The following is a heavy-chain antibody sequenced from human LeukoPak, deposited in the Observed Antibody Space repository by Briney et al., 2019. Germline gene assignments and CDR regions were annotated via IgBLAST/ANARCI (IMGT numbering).Heavy chain of an antibody. CDR3: AREGGPYRPLDY. CDR1: GGSISSTNW. V-gene: IGHV4-4*02. J-gene: IGHJ4*02. CDR2: GHLSGRT. Sequence: SETLSLTCGVSGGSISSTNWWTWVRQPPGEGLEWIGEGHLSGRTNYNPSLESRVTMSVDMSENHISLKLTSVTAADTAVYYCAREGGPYRPLDYSGQGTLVTVSS.